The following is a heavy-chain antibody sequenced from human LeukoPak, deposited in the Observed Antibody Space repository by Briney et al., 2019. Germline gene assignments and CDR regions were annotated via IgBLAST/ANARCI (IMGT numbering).Heavy chain of an antibody. CDR1: GFTFTSYA. CDR2: ISSNSST. CDR3: AKDLGGSGSYYMDV. V-gene: IGHV3-23*01. D-gene: IGHD3-10*01. J-gene: IGHJ6*03. Sequence: GGSLTLSCAASGFTFTSYAMSWVRQGPGKGLEWVSAISSNSSTYYADSVKGRFTISRDNSKNTLYLQTNSLRAEDTAVYYCAKDLGGSGSYYMDVWGKGTTVTISS.